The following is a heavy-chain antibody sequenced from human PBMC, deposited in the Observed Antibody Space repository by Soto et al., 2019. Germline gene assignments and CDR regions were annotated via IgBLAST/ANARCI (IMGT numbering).Heavy chain of an antibody. D-gene: IGHD3-22*01. J-gene: IGHJ5*02. CDR3: ARDPPVVEDYYDSSGYEFDP. Sequence: GGSLRLSCAASGFTFSDYYMSWIRQAPGKGLEWVSYISSSSSYTNYADSVKGRFTISRDNAKNSLYLQMNSLRAEDTAVYYCARDPPVVEDYYDSSGYEFDPWGQGTLVTVSS. CDR1: GFTFSDYY. V-gene: IGHV3-11*06. CDR2: ISSSSSYT.